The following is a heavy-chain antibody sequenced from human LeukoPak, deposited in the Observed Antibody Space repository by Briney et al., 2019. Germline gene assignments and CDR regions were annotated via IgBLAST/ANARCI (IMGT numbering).Heavy chain of an antibody. V-gene: IGHV3-7*01. Sequence: GGSLRLSCAASGFTFSSYWMSWVRQAPGKGLEWVANIKQDGSEKYYVDSVKGRFSISRDNAKNSLYLQMNSLRAEDTAVYYCARTYYDILTGYSDYWGRGTMVTVSS. CDR2: IKQDGSEK. D-gene: IGHD3-9*01. CDR1: GFTFSSYW. J-gene: IGHJ4*02. CDR3: ARTYYDILTGYSDY.